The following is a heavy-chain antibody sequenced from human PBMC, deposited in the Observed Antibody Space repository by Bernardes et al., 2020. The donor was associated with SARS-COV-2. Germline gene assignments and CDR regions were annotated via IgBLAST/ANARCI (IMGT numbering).Heavy chain of an antibody. CDR3: ARAPTGFSSPFYFDY. J-gene: IGHJ4*02. D-gene: IGHD3-9*01. CDR2: IYPGDSDT. V-gene: IGHV5-51*01. CDR1: GYSFTSYW. Sequence: GESLKISCKGSGYSFTSYWIAWVRQMPGKGLECMGIIYPGDSDTRYSPSFQGQVTISADKSISTAYLQWSSLKASDTAMYYCARAPTGFSSPFYFDYWGQGTLVTVSS.